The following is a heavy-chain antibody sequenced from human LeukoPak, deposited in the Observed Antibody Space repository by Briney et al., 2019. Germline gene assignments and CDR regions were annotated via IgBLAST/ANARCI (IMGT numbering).Heavy chain of an antibody. J-gene: IGHJ4*02. CDR1: VGSFSGYY. CDR3: ATTYSTCSGGSCYFGDY. CDR2: INHSGST. D-gene: IGHD2-15*01. Sequence: SETLSLTCAVYVGSFSGYYWSWIRHPPGKGLEWIGEINHSGSTNYNPSLKSRVTISVDTSKNQFSLKLSSVTAADTAVYYCATTYSTCSGGSCYFGDYWGQGTLVTVSS. V-gene: IGHV4-34*01.